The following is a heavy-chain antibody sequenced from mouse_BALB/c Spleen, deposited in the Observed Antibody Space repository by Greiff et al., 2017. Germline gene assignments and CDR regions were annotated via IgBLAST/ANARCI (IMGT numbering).Heavy chain of an antibody. V-gene: IGHV4-1*02. J-gene: IGHJ4*01. Sequence: EVKLQESGGGLVQPGGSLKLSCAASGFDFSRYWMSWVRQAPGKGLEWIGEINPDSSTINYTPSLKDKFIISRDNAKNTLYLQLSNVRSEDTALYYCTGRGYEGCMDYWGQGTSVTVSA. CDR3: TGRGYEGCMDY. CDR2: INPDSSTI. CDR1: GFDFSRYW. D-gene: IGHD2-14*01.